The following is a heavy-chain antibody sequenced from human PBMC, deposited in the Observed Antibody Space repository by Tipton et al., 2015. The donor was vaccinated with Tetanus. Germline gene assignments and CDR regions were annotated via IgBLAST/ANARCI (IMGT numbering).Heavy chain of an antibody. Sequence: SLRLSCAASGFTFSSFGMTWVRQAPGKGLEWVSSITGSSSYIYYADSVKGRFTISRDNAKNSLYLQMHSLRADDTAVYYCAKPLAERPVSNALDVWGQGRLVCVFS. CDR1: GFTFSSFG. J-gene: IGHJ3*01. CDR2: ITGSSSYI. CDR3: AKPLAERPVSNALDV. D-gene: IGHD5/OR15-5a*01. V-gene: IGHV3-21*04.